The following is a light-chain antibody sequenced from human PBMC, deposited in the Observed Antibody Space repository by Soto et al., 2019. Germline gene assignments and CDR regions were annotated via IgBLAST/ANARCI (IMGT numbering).Light chain of an antibody. V-gene: IGKV1-39*01. CDR1: QRISTY. CDR2: GAS. Sequence: DIQMTQSPSSLSASVGDRVTITCRASQRISTYLNWYQQKPGKAPNLLIYGASSLQSGVPSRFSGSGSGTDFTLTISSLQPEDFAIYYCHQSYNTPYTFGQGTKVEIK. CDR3: HQSYNTPYT. J-gene: IGKJ2*01.